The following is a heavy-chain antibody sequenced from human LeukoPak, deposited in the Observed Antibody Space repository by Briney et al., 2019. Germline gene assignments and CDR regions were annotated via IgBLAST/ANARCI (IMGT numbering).Heavy chain of an antibody. CDR2: INHSGST. D-gene: IGHD3-3*01. CDR1: GGSFSGYY. J-gene: IGHJ5*02. CDR3: ARETGIRFLEDPVDWFDP. Sequence: SSETLSLTCAVYGGSFSGYYWSWIRQPPGKGLEWIGEINHSGSTYYNPSLKSRVTISVDTSKNQFSLKLSSVTAADTAVYYCARETGIRFLEDPVDWFDPWGQGTLVTVSS. V-gene: IGHV4-34*01.